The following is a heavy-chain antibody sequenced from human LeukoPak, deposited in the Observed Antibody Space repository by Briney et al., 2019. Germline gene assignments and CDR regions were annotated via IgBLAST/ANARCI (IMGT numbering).Heavy chain of an antibody. CDR1: GFTFSSYS. CDR2: ISWNSVII. V-gene: IGHV3-9*01. CDR3: AKSNLEGQYFDWLYGYFDF. Sequence: GGSLRLSCAASGFTFSSYSMNWVRRAPGKGLEWVSGISWNSVIIDYADSVKGRFTISRDNAKNSLYLQMDSLRAEDTALYYCAKSNLEGQYFDWLYGYFDFWGQGTLLTVSS. J-gene: IGHJ4*02. D-gene: IGHD3-9*01.